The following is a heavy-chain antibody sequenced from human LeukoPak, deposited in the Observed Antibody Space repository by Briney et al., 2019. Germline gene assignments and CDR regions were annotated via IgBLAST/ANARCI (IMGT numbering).Heavy chain of an antibody. CDR2: ISSNVGST. CDR3: ARVPSYYDFWSGSADY. CDR1: GFTFSSYA. J-gene: IGHJ4*02. V-gene: IGHV3-64*01. Sequence: GGSLRLSCAASGFTFSSYAMHWVRQAPGKGLEYVSAISSNVGSTYYANSVKGRFTISRDNSKNTLYLQMGSLRAEDMAVYYCARVPSYYDFWSGSADYWGQGTLVTVSS. D-gene: IGHD3-3*01.